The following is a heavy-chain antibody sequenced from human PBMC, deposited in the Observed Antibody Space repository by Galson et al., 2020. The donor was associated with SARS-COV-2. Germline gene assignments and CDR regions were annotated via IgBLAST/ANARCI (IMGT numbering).Heavy chain of an antibody. CDR3: ARRATVTTGAFDI. Sequence: GESLKISCKGYGNSFTSSWIGWVRQMPGKGLEWTGIIYPGDSDTRYSPSFQGQVTISVDKSISTAYLQWSSLKASDTAMYYCARRATVTTGAFDIWGQGTMVTVSS. CDR1: GNSFTSSW. J-gene: IGHJ3*02. D-gene: IGHD4-17*01. CDR2: IYPGDSDT. V-gene: IGHV5-51*01.